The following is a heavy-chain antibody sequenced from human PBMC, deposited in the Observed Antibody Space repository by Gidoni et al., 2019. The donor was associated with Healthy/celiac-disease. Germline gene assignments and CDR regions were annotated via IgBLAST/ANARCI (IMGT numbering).Heavy chain of an antibody. CDR1: GGTFRSYA. CDR3: ARERVGVYGDKNYWFDP. V-gene: IGHV1-69*01. Sequence: QVQLVQSGAEVKKPGSSVKVSCKASGGTFRSYAISWVRQAPGQGLEWMGGIIPIFGTANYAQKFQGRVTITADESTSTAYMELSSLRSEDTAVYYCARERVGVYGDKNYWFDPWGQGTLVTVSS. CDR2: IIPIFGTA. J-gene: IGHJ5*02. D-gene: IGHD4-17*01.